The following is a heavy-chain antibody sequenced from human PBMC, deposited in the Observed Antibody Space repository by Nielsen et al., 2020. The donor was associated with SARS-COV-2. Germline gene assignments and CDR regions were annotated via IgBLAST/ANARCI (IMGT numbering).Heavy chain of an antibody. CDR3: ATEESVVEMGFDY. D-gene: IGHD5-24*01. Sequence: GGSLRLSCAASGFTFSSYWMHRVRQAPGKGLVWVSRINSDGSSTSYADSVKGRFTISRDNAKNSLYLQMNSLRAEDTALYYCATEESVVEMGFDYWGQGTLVTVST. CDR2: INSDGSST. CDR1: GFTFSSYW. J-gene: IGHJ4*02. V-gene: IGHV3-74*01.